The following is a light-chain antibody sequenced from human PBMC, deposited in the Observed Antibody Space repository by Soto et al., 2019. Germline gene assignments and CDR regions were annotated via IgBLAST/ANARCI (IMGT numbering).Light chain of an antibody. CDR1: QDISDF. J-gene: IGKJ1*01. V-gene: IGKV1-17*03. Sequence: DIQMTQSPSAMSASVGDRVTITCRASQDISDFLAWFQQKPGEVPKRLIYAASSVESGVPSRFSGSGSGTEFTLTISSLQPEDFATYYCLQNNRYPWTFGQGTKVDIK. CDR2: AAS. CDR3: LQNNRYPWT.